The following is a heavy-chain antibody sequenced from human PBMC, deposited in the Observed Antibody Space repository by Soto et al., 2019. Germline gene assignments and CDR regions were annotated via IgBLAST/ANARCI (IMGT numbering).Heavy chain of an antibody. V-gene: IGHV5-51*01. D-gene: IGHD2-15*01. Sequence: EVQLVQSGAELKKPGQSLKISCKGSGYTFMNNWIGWVRQMPGKGLEWMGSISPGDSDARYSPSFEGQVTISVDKSISTAYLHWNSLKASDSAIYFCARLTCTGGNCYGDGLDPWGQGTLVTVSS. CDR1: GYTFMNNW. CDR2: ISPGDSDA. J-gene: IGHJ5*02. CDR3: ARLTCTGGNCYGDGLDP.